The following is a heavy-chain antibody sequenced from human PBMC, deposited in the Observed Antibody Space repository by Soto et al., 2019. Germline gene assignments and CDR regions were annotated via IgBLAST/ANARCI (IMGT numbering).Heavy chain of an antibody. D-gene: IGHD3-9*01. CDR3: ARGPPIFY. CDR1: GGTSISGGYS. J-gene: IGHJ4*02. CDR2: IYHSVST. V-gene: IGHV4-30-2*01. Sequence: SETQSLTCTVSGGTSISGGYSWSWIRQPPGKGLEWIGYIYHSVSTYYNPSLKSRVTISVDRSKNQFSLKLSSVTAADTAVYYCARGPPIFYWGQGTLVTVSS.